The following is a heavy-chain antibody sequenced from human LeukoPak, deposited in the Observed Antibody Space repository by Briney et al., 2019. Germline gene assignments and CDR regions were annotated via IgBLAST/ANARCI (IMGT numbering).Heavy chain of an antibody. V-gene: IGHV3-53*01. CDR3: AREPPTVVTPGGWFDP. Sequence: GGSLRLSCAASGFTVSGTYMSWVRQAPGKGLEWVSVIYSGGSTYYADSVKGRFTISRDNSKNTLYLQMNSLRAEDTAVYYCAREPPTVVTPGGWFDPWGQGTLVTVSS. CDR2: IYSGGST. J-gene: IGHJ5*02. D-gene: IGHD4-23*01. CDR1: GFTVSGTY.